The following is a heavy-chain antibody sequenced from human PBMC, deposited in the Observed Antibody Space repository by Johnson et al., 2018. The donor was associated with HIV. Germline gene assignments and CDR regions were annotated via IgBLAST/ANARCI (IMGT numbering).Heavy chain of an antibody. CDR1: GFTFSNAW. D-gene: IGHD3-16*01. J-gene: IGHJ3*02. CDR3: ARVPVVIGGVRKAFDI. V-gene: IGHV3-74*03. Sequence: VQLVESGGGLVKTGGSLRLSCSASGFTFSNAWMRWVRQAPGKVLVWVSRINSAGSSTTYAESLTVRFTISRDNAKNILYLQMNSLRAEGTSVYYCARVPVVIGGVRKAFDIWGQGTMVTVSS. CDR2: INSAGSST.